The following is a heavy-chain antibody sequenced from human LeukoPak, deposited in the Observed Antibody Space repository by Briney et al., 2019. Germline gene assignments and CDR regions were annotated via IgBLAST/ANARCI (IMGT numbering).Heavy chain of an antibody. CDR3: ARDSGSGSYYDFDY. J-gene: IGHJ4*02. V-gene: IGHV3-23*01. Sequence: GGSLRLSCAASGFTFSSYAMSWVRQAPGKGLEWVSAISGSGGSTYYADSVKGRFTISRDNSKNTLYLQMNSLRAEDTAVYYCARDSGSGSYYDFDYWGQGTLVTVSS. CDR2: ISGSGGST. CDR1: GFTFSSYA. D-gene: IGHD1-26*01.